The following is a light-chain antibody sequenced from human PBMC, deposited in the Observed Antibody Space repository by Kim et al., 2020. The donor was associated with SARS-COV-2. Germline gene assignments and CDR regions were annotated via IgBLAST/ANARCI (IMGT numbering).Light chain of an antibody. CDR3: QQRSSWPRT. CDR1: QSISSD. Sequence: EIVLTQSPATLSLSPGERATLSCRASQSISSDLAWYQQKPGLPPRLLIYDASNGATGIPARFSGSGSGTDFTLTISSLEPEDFAVYYCQQRSSWPRTFSQGTKVDIK. J-gene: IGKJ1*01. CDR2: DAS. V-gene: IGKV3-11*01.